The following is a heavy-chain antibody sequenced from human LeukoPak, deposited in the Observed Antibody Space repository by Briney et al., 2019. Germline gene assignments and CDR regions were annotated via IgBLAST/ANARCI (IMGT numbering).Heavy chain of an antibody. CDR1: GGSISSSSYY. V-gene: IGHV4-39*01. CDR2: IYYSGST. CDR3: ARRVRVDPYYYYMDV. D-gene: IGHD3-10*01. J-gene: IGHJ6*03. Sequence: SETLSLTCTVSGGSISSSSYYWGWIRQPPGKGLEWIRSIYYSGSTYYNPSLKSRVTISVDTSKNQFSLKLSSVTAADTAVYYCARRVRVDPYYYYMDVWGKGTTVTVSS.